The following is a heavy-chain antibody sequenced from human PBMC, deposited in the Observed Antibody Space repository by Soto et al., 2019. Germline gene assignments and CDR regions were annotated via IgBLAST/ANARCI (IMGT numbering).Heavy chain of an antibody. Sequence: SETKRVTRTVSEGYSVNVSDYWIWIQKPPGKGLEWIGYIYYRGSTNYNPSLKSRVTISVDTSKNQFSLKLSSVTAADTAVYYCARVDSSGKAYYYGMDVWGQGNSVTVSS. D-gene: IGHD3-22*01. CDR1: EGYSVNVSDY. V-gene: IGHV4-61*01. CDR2: IYYRGST. CDR3: ARVDSSGKAYYYGMDV. J-gene: IGHJ6*02.